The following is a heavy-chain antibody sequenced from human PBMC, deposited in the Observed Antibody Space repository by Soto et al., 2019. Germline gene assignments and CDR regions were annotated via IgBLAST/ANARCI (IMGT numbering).Heavy chain of an antibody. CDR1: GGTFSSYA. Sequence: QVQLVQSGAEVKKPGSSVKVSCKASGGTFSSYAISWVRQAPGQGLEWMGGIIPIFGTTNYAQKFQGRVSSTADKSTSTAYMELSSLRSEDTAVYYCAREGLTTLTTGDYYYGMDVWGQGTTVTVSS. CDR3: AREGLTTLTTGDYYYGMDV. V-gene: IGHV1-69*06. CDR2: IIPIFGTT. J-gene: IGHJ6*02. D-gene: IGHD4-4*01.